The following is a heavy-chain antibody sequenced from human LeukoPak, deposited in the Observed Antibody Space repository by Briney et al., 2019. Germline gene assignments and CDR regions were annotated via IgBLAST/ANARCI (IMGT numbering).Heavy chain of an antibody. J-gene: IGHJ3*02. CDR3: ATLDTATLNAFDI. CDR1: GSHFTSYW. Sequence: GGALEISGEGAGSHFTSYWSSGARRLPGKGVEGMGRIDPSESYNNNSPSFQGDVTISDNKSRRTAYLQWSSLKASDTAMYYCATLDTATLNAFDIWGQGTMVTVSS. D-gene: IGHD5-18*01. CDR2: IDPSESYN. V-gene: IGHV5-10-1*01.